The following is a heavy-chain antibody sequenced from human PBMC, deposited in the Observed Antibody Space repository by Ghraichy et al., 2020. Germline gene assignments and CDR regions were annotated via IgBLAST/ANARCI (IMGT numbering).Heavy chain of an antibody. CDR1: GSSVYRSNYY. D-gene: IGHD3-3*01. CDR2: IYYSGSG. J-gene: IGHJ4*02. Sequence: SETLSLTCTVSGSSVYRSNYYLCWIRQPPGKGLEWIGSIYYSGSGYYNPSLKSRVTISVDTSKNQFSLRLSSVTAADTAVYYCARHQGGYLRLFEYWGQGTLVTVSS. CDR3: ARHQGGYLRLFEY. V-gene: IGHV4-39*01.